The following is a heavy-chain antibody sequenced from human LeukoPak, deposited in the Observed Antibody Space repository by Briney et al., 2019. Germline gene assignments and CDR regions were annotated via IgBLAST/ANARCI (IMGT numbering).Heavy chain of an antibody. CDR1: GDSISSGSYY. Sequence: SETLSLTCTVSGDSISSGSYYWGWIRQPPGMGLEWIGSIYRSGDTYYNPSLKGRVTISVDTSKNQFSLKLSSVTAADTAVYYCARDRDLRWFYYWGQGTLVPVSS. CDR3: ARDRDLRWFYY. D-gene: IGHD2-21*01. J-gene: IGHJ4*02. CDR2: IYRSGDT. V-gene: IGHV4-39*07.